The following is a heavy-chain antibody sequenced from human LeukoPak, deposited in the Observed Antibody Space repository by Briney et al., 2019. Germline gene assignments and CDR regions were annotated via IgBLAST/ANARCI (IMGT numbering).Heavy chain of an antibody. Sequence: PSETLSPTCAVSGYSISSGYYWGWIRQPPGKGLEWIGSIYHSGSTYYNPSLKSRVTISVDTSKNQFSLKLSSVTAADTAVYYCARGGEIYYYYYYGMDVWGKGTTVTVSS. V-gene: IGHV4-38-2*01. CDR1: GYSISSGYY. CDR3: ARGGEIYYYYYYGMDV. D-gene: IGHD3-10*01. J-gene: IGHJ6*04. CDR2: IYHSGST.